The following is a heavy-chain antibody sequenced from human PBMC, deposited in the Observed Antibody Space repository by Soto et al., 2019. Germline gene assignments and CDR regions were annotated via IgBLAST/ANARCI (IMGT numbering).Heavy chain of an antibody. CDR2: TYYRSKWYN. Sequence: SQTLSLTCAISWDSVSSNSAAWNWIRQSPSRGLEWLGRTYYRSKWYNDYAVSVKSRITINPDTSKNQFSLQLNSVTPEDTAVYYCARAHTLYYDSSGYYSYWGQGTLVTVSS. D-gene: IGHD3-22*01. CDR1: WDSVSSNSAA. CDR3: ARAHTLYYDSSGYYSY. J-gene: IGHJ4*02. V-gene: IGHV6-1*01.